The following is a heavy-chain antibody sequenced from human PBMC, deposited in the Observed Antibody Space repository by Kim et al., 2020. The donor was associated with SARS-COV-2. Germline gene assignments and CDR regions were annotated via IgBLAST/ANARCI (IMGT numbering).Heavy chain of an antibody. Sequence: ASVKVSCKASGYSFTSYYMHWVRQAPGQGLEWMGLIIPSGGSTHYTERFQGRVTVTRDTSTNTVYMELSSLTSDYTAIYYCTLVEGGRGVIWGQGTLITV. CDR1: GYSFTSYY. V-gene: IGHV1-46*03. J-gene: IGHJ4*02. D-gene: IGHD3-10*01. CDR3: TLVEGGRGVI. CDR2: IIPSGGST.